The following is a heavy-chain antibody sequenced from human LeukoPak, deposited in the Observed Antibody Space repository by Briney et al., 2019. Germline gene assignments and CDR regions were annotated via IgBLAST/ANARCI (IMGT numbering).Heavy chain of an antibody. D-gene: IGHD2-2*01. V-gene: IGHV4-34*01. CDR1: GGSFRGYY. Sequence: SETLSLTCAVYGGSFRGYYWSWIRQPPGKGLEWIGEINHSGSTNYNPSLKSRVTISVDTSKNQFSLKLSSVTAADTAVYYCARGVPAAMHYYYMDVWGKGTTVTVSS. CDR2: INHSGST. J-gene: IGHJ6*03. CDR3: ARGVPAAMHYYYMDV.